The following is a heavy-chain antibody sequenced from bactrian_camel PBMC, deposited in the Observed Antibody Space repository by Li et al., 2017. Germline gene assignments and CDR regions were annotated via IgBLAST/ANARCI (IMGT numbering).Heavy chain of an antibody. D-gene: IGHD3*01. V-gene: IGHV3S53*01. CDR3: AAARTVWVGYCPWADFGF. J-gene: IGHJ6*01. Sequence: HVQLVESGGGSVQAGGSLRLSCAASGYTSVGVYNTHCMAWFRQAPGKEREEVASLDSSAVATYSDSVKGRFTISKDNAKNTLYLQMNSPKPEDSAMYYCAAARTVWVGYCPWADFGFWGQGTQVTVS. CDR1: GYTSVGVYNTHC. CDR2: LDSSAVA.